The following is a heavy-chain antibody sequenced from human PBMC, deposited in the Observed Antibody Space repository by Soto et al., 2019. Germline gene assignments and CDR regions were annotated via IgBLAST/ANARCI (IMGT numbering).Heavy chain of an antibody. CDR2: ISAYNGNT. CDR1: GYSFNKYR. Sequence: QVQLVQSGGEVKKPGASVKVSCKASGYSFNKYRIAWVRQAPGQGLEWMVWISAYNGNTHYAQKVQGRVTMTTDTSTSTAYMELRSLRSDDTAVYYCARDGDISPLWFDYWGQGTLVTVSS. J-gene: IGHJ4*02. D-gene: IGHD3-9*01. CDR3: ARDGDISPLWFDY. V-gene: IGHV1-18*01.